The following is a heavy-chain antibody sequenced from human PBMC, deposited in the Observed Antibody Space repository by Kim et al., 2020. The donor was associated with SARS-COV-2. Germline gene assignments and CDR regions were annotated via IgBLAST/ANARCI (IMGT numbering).Heavy chain of an antibody. J-gene: IGHJ4*02. CDR2: ISWNSGSI. Sequence: GGSLRLSCAASGFTFDDYAMHWVRQAPGKGLEWVSGISWNSGSIGYADSVKGRFTISRDNAKNSLYLQMNSLRAEDTALYYCAKGKEEKIRYFDWLLGYYFDYWGQGTLVTVSS. CDR3: AKGKEEKIRYFDWLLGYYFDY. V-gene: IGHV3-9*01. D-gene: IGHD3-9*01. CDR1: GFTFDDYA.